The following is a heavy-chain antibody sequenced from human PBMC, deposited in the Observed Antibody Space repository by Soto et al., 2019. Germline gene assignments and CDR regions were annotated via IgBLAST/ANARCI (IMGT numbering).Heavy chain of an antibody. CDR2: ISWNSGSI. J-gene: IGHJ6*03. D-gene: IGHD3-10*01. Sequence: EVQLVESGGGLVQPGRSLRLSCAASGFTFDDYAMHWVRQAPGKGLEWVSGISWNSGSIGYADSVKGRFTISRDNAKNTLYLQMNSLRAEDTDLYYCAKDSRKITMVRGVRYYYYMDVWGKGTTVTVSS. V-gene: IGHV3-9*01. CDR3: AKDSRKITMVRGVRYYYYMDV. CDR1: GFTFDDYA.